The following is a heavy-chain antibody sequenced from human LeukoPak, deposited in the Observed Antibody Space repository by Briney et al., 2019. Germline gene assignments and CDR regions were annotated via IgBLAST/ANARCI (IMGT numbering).Heavy chain of an antibody. Sequence: GGSLRLSCAASGFTFSSYAMSWVRQAPGKGLEWVSAISGSGGSTYYADSVKGRFTISRDNSKNTLYLQMNSLRAEDTAVYYCAKDRIRYYYDSSGNEYFQHWGQGTLVTVPS. D-gene: IGHD3-22*01. CDR2: ISGSGGST. V-gene: IGHV3-23*01. J-gene: IGHJ1*01. CDR1: GFTFSSYA. CDR3: AKDRIRYYYDSSGNEYFQH.